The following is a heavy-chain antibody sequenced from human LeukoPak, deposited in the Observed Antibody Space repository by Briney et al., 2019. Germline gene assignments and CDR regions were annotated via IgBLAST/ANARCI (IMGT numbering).Heavy chain of an antibody. J-gene: IGHJ3*02. CDR2: INPNSGGT. Sequence: GASVKVSCKASGYTFTGYYMRWVRQAPGQGLEWMGWINPNSGGTNYAQKFQGRVTMTRDTSISTAYMELSRLRSDDTAVYYCARDSGSYRAFDIWGQGTMVTVSS. V-gene: IGHV1-2*02. CDR1: GYTFTGYY. D-gene: IGHD1-26*01. CDR3: ARDSGSYRAFDI.